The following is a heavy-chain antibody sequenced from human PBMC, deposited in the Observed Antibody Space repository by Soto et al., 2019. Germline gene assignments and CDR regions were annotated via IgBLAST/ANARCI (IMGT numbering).Heavy chain of an antibody. D-gene: IGHD5-18*01. CDR2: TYYSGST. J-gene: IGHJ6*02. CDR1: GGSISSYY. Sequence: TLSLTCTVSGGSISSYYWSWIRQPPGKGLEWIGYTYYSGSTNYNPSLKSRVTISVDTSKNQFALKLSSVTAADTAVDYCARARWIQLWLQDYYYGMDVWGQGTTVTVSS. CDR3: ARARWIQLWLQDYYYGMDV. V-gene: IGHV4-59*01.